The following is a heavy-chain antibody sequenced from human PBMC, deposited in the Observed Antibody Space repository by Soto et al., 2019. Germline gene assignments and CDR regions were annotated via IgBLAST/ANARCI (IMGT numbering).Heavy chain of an antibody. CDR1: DGTFSGHY. CDR2: INHSGST. D-gene: IGHD4-4*01. V-gene: IGHV4-34*01. Sequence: SETLSLTSAVDDGTFSGHYWSWIRQPPGKGLEWIGEINHSGSTNYNPSLKSRVTISVDTSKNQFSLKLSSVTAADTAVYYCARGRGVTTNNRFDPWGQGTLVTVSS. J-gene: IGHJ5*02. CDR3: ARGRGVTTNNRFDP.